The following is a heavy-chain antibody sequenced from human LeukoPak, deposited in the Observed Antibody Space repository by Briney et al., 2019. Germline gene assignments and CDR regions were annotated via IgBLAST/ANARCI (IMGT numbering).Heavy chain of an antibody. D-gene: IGHD6-25*01. V-gene: IGHV3-30-3*01. CDR2: ISYDGSNK. CDR3: ARFAAGGSYYYYMDV. Sequence: GGSLRLSCAASGFTFSSYAMHWVRQAPGKGLEWVAVISYDGSNKYYADSVKGRFTISRDNSKNTLYLQMNSLRAEDTAVYYCARFAAGGSYYYYMDVWGKGTTVTVSS. J-gene: IGHJ6*03. CDR1: GFTFSSYA.